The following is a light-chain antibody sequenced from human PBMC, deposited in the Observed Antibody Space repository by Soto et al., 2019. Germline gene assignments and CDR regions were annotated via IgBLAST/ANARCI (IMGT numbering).Light chain of an antibody. Sequence: QSALTQPPSVSGSPGQSVTISCTGTSSDVGSYNRVSWYQQPPGTAPKLMIYEVSNRPSGVPDRFSGSKSGNTASLTISGLQAEDEADYYCSSFTSRFTFVFGTGTKVTVL. CDR3: SSFTSRFTFV. V-gene: IGLV2-18*02. CDR1: SSDVGSYNR. CDR2: EVS. J-gene: IGLJ1*01.